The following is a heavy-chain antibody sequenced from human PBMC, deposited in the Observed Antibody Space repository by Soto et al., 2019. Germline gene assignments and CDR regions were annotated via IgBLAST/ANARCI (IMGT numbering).Heavy chain of an antibody. CDR1: GGSISSGGYY. CDR2: IYYSGST. V-gene: IGHV4-31*03. J-gene: IGHJ4*02. CDR3: ARGKRDYGGTIRRGHFDY. D-gene: IGHD4-17*01. Sequence: QVQLQESGPGLVKPSQTLSLTCTVSGGSISSGGYYWSWIRQHPGKGLEWIGYIYYSGSTYYNPSLKGRDTISVDPSKTQFSLKLSSVTAADTAVYYCARGKRDYGGTIRRGHFDYWGQGTLVTVSS.